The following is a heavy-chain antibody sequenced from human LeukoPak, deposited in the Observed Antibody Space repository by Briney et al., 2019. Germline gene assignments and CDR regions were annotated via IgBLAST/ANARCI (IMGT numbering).Heavy chain of an antibody. CDR3: AREGNVMVVAATRVHYYYYGMDV. Sequence: ASVKVSRKASGYTFTSYGFSWVRQAPGEGLEWMGWISAYNGKTNNAQKLHGGATMTTDTSTSTAYMELRSLRSDDTAVYYCAREGNVMVVAATRVHYYYYGMDVWGQGTPGTASS. CDR1: GYTFTSYG. CDR2: ISAYNGKT. V-gene: IGHV1-18*01. J-gene: IGHJ6*02. D-gene: IGHD2-15*01.